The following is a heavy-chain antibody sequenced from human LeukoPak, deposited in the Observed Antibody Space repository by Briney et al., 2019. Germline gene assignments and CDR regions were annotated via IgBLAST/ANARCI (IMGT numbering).Heavy chain of an antibody. Sequence: PGGPLRLSCAASGFTFSAYWMHWVRQAPGKGLVWVSRIDADGSSTKYADSVKGRFTISRDNAKNTLYLQMDSLRAEDTAVYYCARDGDTTMVPIDYWGQGTLVTVSS. CDR1: GFTFSAYW. CDR2: IDADGSST. V-gene: IGHV3-74*01. CDR3: ARDGDTTMVPIDY. J-gene: IGHJ4*02. D-gene: IGHD5-18*01.